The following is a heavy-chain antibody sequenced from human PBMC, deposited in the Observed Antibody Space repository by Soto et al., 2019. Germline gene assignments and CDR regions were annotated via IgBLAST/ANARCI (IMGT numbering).Heavy chain of an antibody. CDR3: ARDPNLLHYDFWSGYFPRYYYYYMDV. J-gene: IGHJ6*03. CDR2: MNPNSGNT. Sequence: ASVKVSCKASGYTFTSYDINWVRQATGQGLEWMGWMNPNSGNTGYAQKFQGRVTMTRNTSISTAYMELSSLRSEDTAVYYCARDPNLLHYDFWSGYFPRYYYYYMDVWRKGTTVTVS. CDR1: GYTFTSYD. D-gene: IGHD3-3*01. V-gene: IGHV1-8*01.